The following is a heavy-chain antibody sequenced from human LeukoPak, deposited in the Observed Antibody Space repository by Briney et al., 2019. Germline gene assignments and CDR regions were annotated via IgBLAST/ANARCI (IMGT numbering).Heavy chain of an antibody. CDR1: GGSISSSSYY. V-gene: IGHV4-39*01. D-gene: IGHD3-10*01. J-gene: IGHJ4*02. Sequence: SETLSLTCTVSGGSISSSSYYWGWIRQPPGKGLEWIGSIYYSGSTYYNPSLKSRVTISVDTSKNQFSLKLSSVTAADTAVYYCASLMEVLWFGELPGGYFDYWGQGTLVTVSS. CDR3: ASLMEVLWFGELPGGYFDY. CDR2: IYYSGST.